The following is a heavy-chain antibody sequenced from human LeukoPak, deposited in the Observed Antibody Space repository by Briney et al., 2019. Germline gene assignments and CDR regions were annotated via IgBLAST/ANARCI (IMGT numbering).Heavy chain of an antibody. CDR1: GFTFSNYW. Sequence: GGSLRLSCAASGFTFSNYWMSWVRQAPGKGLEWAADIKQDGYEKYYVDSVKGRFTISRDNAKNSLYLQMNSLRAEDTAVYYCARDTGDIAYWGQGTLVTVSS. D-gene: IGHD7-27*01. V-gene: IGHV3-7*01. CDR2: IKQDGYEK. J-gene: IGHJ4*02. CDR3: ARDTGDIAY.